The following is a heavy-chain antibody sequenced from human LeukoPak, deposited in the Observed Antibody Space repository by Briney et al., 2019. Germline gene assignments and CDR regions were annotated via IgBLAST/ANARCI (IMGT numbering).Heavy chain of an antibody. J-gene: IGHJ6*03. Sequence: GGSLRLSCAASGFTFSDYYMSWIRQAPGKGLEWVAFIRYDESNKQHADSVKGRFTISRDNSKNTLYLQMNSLRAEDTAVYYCAKTLQYAYYYYMDVWGKGTTVTVSS. V-gene: IGHV3-30*02. CDR2: IRYDESNK. CDR3: AKTLQYAYYYYMDV. D-gene: IGHD2-2*01. CDR1: GFTFSDYY.